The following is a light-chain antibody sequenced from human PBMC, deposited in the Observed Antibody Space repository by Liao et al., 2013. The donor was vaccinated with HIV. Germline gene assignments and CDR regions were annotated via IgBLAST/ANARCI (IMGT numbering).Light chain of an antibody. V-gene: IGLV3-21*04. CDR3: QVWDRSNERHI. Sequence: SYELTQPPSVSVAPGKTASITCEGKNIGSKRVHWYQQKPGQAPVVVIYYDTDRPSGIPERFSGSNSGSTATLTISSVAAGDEADYYCQVWDRSNERHIFGGGTKLTVL. CDR1: NIGSKR. J-gene: IGLJ2*01. CDR2: YDT.